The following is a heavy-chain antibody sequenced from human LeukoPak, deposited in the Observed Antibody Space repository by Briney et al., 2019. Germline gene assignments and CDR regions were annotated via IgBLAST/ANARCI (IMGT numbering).Heavy chain of an antibody. CDR1: GGSISNSSYY. J-gene: IGHJ4*02. Sequence: SPSETLSLTCTVSGGSISNSSYYWGWIRQPPGMGLEWIGSIYYSGSTYYNPSLKSRVTISVDTSKNQFSLKLSSVTAADTAVYYCARGRGGWPDYWGQGTLVTVSS. CDR3: ARGRGGWPDY. CDR2: IYYSGST. D-gene: IGHD1-26*01. V-gene: IGHV4-39*07.